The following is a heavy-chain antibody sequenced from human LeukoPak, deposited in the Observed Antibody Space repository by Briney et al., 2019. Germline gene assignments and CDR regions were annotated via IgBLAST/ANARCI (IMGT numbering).Heavy chain of an antibody. D-gene: IGHD6-13*01. CDR1: GFTVSSNY. J-gene: IGHJ5*02. CDR3: ARDSSSWYGRFDP. V-gene: IGHV3-66*02. CDR2: IYSGGST. Sequence: GGSLRLSCAASGFTVSSNYMSWVRQAPGKGLGWVSVIYSGGSTYYADSVKGRFTISRDNSKNTLYLQMNSLRAEDTAVYYCARDSSSWYGRFDPWGQGTLVTVSS.